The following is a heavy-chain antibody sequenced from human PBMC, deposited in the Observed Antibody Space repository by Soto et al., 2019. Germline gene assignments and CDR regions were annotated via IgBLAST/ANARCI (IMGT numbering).Heavy chain of an antibody. V-gene: IGHV1-3*01. J-gene: IGHJ4*02. Sequence: APVKASCKAPGYAFTSYLLYWACQAPGKRPEWMGWINAGSGHTKYSQRFQARVTFTGDTSANTAYMELSSLRSEDTAVYYCARDRSFGSGDYYFDYWGQGTLVTVSS. CDR2: INAGSGHT. D-gene: IGHD4-17*01. CDR3: ARDRSFGSGDYYFDY. CDR1: GYAFTSYL.